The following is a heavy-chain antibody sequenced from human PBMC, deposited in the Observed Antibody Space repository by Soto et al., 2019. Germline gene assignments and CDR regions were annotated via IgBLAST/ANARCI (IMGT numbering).Heavy chain of an antibody. J-gene: IGHJ5*02. CDR2: INHSGST. CDR1: GGSFSGYY. CDR3: ARRHTCITIFGVVIAQTSSHNWFDP. Sequence: SETLSLTCAVYGGSFSGYYWSWIRQPPGKGLEWIGEINHSGSTNYNPSLKSRVTISVDTSKNQFSLKLSSVTAADTAVYYCARRHTCITIFGVVIAQTSSHNWFDPWGQGTLVTVSS. D-gene: IGHD3-3*01. V-gene: IGHV4-34*01.